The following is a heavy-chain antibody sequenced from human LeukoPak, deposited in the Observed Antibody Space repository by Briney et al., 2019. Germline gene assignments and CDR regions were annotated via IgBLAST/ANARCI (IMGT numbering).Heavy chain of an antibody. CDR3: ARVRSRYYMDV. J-gene: IGHJ6*03. V-gene: IGHV4-34*01. Sequence: SETLSLTCAVYGGSFSGYYWSWIRQPPGKGLEWIGEINHSGSTNYNPSLKSRVTISVDTSKNQFSLKLSSVTAADTAVYYCARVRSRYYMDVWGKGTTVTISS. CDR1: GGSFSGYY. CDR2: INHSGST.